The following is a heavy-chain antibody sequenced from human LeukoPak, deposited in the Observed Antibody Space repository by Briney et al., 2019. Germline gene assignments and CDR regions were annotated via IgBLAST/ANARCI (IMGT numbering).Heavy chain of an antibody. D-gene: IGHD5-24*01. CDR1: GGSISSGSYS. J-gene: IGHJ4*02. V-gene: IGHV4-61*02. Sequence: SQTLSLTCTVSGGSISSGSYSSSWIRQPAGKGLEWIGRIYTSGSTNYNPSLKSRVTISVDTSKNQFSLKLSSVTAADTAVYYCARARRDGYNHPFDYWGQGTLVTVSS. CDR3: ARARRDGYNHPFDY. CDR2: IYTSGST.